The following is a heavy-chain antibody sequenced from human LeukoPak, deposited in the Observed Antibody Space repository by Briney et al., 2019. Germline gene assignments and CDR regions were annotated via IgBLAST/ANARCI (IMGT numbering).Heavy chain of an antibody. Sequence: GGPLRLSCAASGFTFSSYAMSWVRQAPGKGLEWVSAISGSGGSTYYADSVKGRFTISRDNSKNSLYLQMNSLRAEDTAVYYCARDSEYCSSTSCVRDAFDIWGQGTMVTVSS. CDR3: ARDSEYCSSTSCVRDAFDI. CDR1: GFTFSSYA. V-gene: IGHV3-23*01. CDR2: ISGSGGST. J-gene: IGHJ3*02. D-gene: IGHD2-2*01.